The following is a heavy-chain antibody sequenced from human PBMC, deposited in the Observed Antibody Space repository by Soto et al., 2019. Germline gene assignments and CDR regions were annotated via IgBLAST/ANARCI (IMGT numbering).Heavy chain of an antibody. CDR2: IYYSGST. J-gene: IGHJ6*03. Sequence: PSETLSLTCTVSGGSISSGGYYWSWIRQHPGKGLEWIGYIYYSGSTYYNPSLKSRVTISVDTSKNQFSLKLSSVTAADTAVYYCARGERQYYHYYMDVWGKGTTVTVSS. CDR1: GGSISSGGYY. V-gene: IGHV4-31*03. D-gene: IGHD1-1*01. CDR3: ARGERQYYHYYMDV.